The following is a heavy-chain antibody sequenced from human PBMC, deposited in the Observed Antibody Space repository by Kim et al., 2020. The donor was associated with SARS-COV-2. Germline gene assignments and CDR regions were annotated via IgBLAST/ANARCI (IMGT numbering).Heavy chain of an antibody. D-gene: IGHD6-13*01. CDR3: ARGSFQQGFDP. CDR1: GFTFSSYW. V-gene: IGHV3-74*01. Sequence: GGSLRLSCEASGFTFSSYWMNWVRQGPGKGLVWVSRIKSDGSDTHYADSVKGRFTTSRDNAKKTLHLQLNSLGVEDTAIYYWARGSFQQGFDPWGQGTLVPVSS. J-gene: IGHJ5*02. CDR2: IKSDGSDT.